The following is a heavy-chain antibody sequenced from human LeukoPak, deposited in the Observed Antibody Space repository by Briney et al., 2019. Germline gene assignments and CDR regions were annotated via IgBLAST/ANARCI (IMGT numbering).Heavy chain of an antibody. Sequence: TGGSLRLSCAASGFSFSSYAMNWVRQAPGKGLEWVSQISSSGGTKYYADSVKGRFTISRDNAKNSVYLQMNTLRAEDTAVYYCARGDTVMVTAVAGTGVDLDYWGQGTLVTVSS. CDR2: ISSSGGTK. CDR1: GFSFSSYA. J-gene: IGHJ4*02. D-gene: IGHD6-19*01. CDR3: ARGDTVMVTAVAGTGVDLDY. V-gene: IGHV3-48*03.